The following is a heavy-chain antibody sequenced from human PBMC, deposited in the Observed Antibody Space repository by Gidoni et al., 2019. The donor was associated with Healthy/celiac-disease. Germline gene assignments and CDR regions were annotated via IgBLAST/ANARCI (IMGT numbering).Heavy chain of an antibody. D-gene: IGHD6-13*01. CDR3: ARGRAAGGEKIDY. J-gene: IGHJ4*02. CDR2: INPNSGGT. CDR1: GYTFTGYY. Sequence: QVQLVQSGAEVKKPGASVKVSCKASGYTFTGYYMHWVRQAPGQGLGWMGWINPNSGGTNYAQKLQGRVTMTRDTSISTAYMELSRLRSDDTAVYYCARGRAAGGEKIDYWGQGTLVTVSS. V-gene: IGHV1-2*02.